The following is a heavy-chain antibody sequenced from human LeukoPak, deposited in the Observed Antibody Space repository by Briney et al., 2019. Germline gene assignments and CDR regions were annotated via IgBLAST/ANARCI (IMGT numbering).Heavy chain of an antibody. J-gene: IGHJ6*03. CDR3: TRSALSISTYYYMDV. V-gene: IGHV3-49*04. D-gene: IGHD3-9*01. CDR2: IRGKVYGGTP. CDR1: GFMFGDYA. Sequence: GGSLRLSCTASGFMFGDYAMTWVRQAPGKGLEWVGLIRGKVYGGTPEYAASVKGRFTISRDDSKTIAYLQMNSLKTEDTAVYYCTRSALSISTYYYMDVWGKGTTVTVSS.